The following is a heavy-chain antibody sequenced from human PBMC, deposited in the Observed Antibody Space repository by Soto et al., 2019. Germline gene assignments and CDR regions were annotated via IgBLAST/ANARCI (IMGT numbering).Heavy chain of an antibody. J-gene: IGHJ4*02. CDR3: ARGITMVRGVIDYFDY. Sequence: QVQLVESGGGVVQPGRSLRLSCAASGFTFSSYGMHWVRQAPGKGLEWVAVIWYDGSNKYYADSVKGRFTISRDNSKNKLYLQMNSLRAEDTAVYYCARGITMVRGVIDYFDYWGQGTLVTVSS. CDR2: IWYDGSNK. D-gene: IGHD3-10*01. V-gene: IGHV3-33*01. CDR1: GFTFSSYG.